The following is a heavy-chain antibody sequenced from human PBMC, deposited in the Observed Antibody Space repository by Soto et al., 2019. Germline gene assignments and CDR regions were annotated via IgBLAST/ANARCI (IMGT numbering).Heavy chain of an antibody. J-gene: IGHJ4*02. D-gene: IGHD1-1*01. CDR2: IYYSGST. CDR3: ARVFRQTIH. Sequence: QVQLQESGPGLVKPSETLSLTCTVSGGSVSSGSYYWSWIRQPPGKGLEWIGYIYYSGSTNYNPSLKSRVTISVDTSKNQFSLKLSSVTAADTTVYYCARVFRQTIHWGQGTLVTVSS. V-gene: IGHV4-61*01. CDR1: GGSVSSGSYY.